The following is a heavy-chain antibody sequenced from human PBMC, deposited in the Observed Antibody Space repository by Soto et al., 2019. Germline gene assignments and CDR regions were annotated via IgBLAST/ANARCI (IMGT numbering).Heavy chain of an antibody. CDR3: ARDRGCSSPTCYVVGYYYYGMDV. J-gene: IGHJ6*02. CDR2: ISGSGGTT. V-gene: IGHV3-23*01. Sequence: EVQLLESGGGLVQPGGSLKLSCAASEFTFSTYGMNWVRQAPGKGLEWVSGISGSGGTTYYADSVKGRFTISRDNSKNTLYLQINSLRAEDTAVYCCARDRGCSSPTCYVVGYYYYGMDVWGQGTTVTVSS. D-gene: IGHD2-2*01. CDR1: EFTFSTYG.